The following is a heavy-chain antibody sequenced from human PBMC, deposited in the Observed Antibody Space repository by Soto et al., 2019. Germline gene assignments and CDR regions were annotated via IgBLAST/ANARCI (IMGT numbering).Heavy chain of an antibody. CDR2: ISGGDGSP. J-gene: IGHJ4*02. CDR1: GFSLSSYA. Sequence: GGALRVSXVAFGFSLSSYAMTWVRQAPGKGLEWVSAISGGDGSPSYADSVKGRFTISRDNSKNTLYLHMNSLRADDTAAYYCAKWHTYNYDSLAFSGFDCWGQGTQVTVSS. D-gene: IGHD3-16*01. CDR3: AKWHTYNYDSLAFSGFDC. V-gene: IGHV3-23*01.